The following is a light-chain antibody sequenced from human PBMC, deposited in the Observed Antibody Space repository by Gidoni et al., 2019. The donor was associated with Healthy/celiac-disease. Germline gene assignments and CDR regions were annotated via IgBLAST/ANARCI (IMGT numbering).Light chain of an antibody. CDR2: AAS. CDR1: QSISSY. J-gene: IGKJ2*01. V-gene: IGKV1-39*01. Sequence: DIQMNQSPSSLSASVGDRVTITCRASQSISSYLNWYQQKPGKAPKLLSYAASSLQSGVPSRFSGSGSGTDFTLTISSLQPEDFATYYCQQSYSTPYTFGQGTKLEIK. CDR3: QQSYSTPYT.